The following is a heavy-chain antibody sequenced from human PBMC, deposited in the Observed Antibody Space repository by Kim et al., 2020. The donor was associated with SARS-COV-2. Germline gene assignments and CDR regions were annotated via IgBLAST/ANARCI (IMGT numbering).Heavy chain of an antibody. CDR2: IDPSDSYT. J-gene: IGHJ4*02. D-gene: IGHD3-10*01. V-gene: IGHV5-10-1*01. Sequence: GESLKISCKGSGYSFITYWITWVRQMPGKGLEWMGRIDPSDSYTNYSPSFQGHVTISGDKSISTVYLQWSSLKASDTAMYYCARLGAVRGLYSGADWDYWGQGTLVTVSS. CDR3: ARLGAVRGLYSGADWDY. CDR1: GYSFITYW.